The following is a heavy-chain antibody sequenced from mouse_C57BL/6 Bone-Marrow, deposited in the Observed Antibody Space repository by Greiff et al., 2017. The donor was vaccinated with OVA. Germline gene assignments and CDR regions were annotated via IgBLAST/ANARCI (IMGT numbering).Heavy chain of an antibody. CDR1: GFTFSSYG. D-gene: IGHD2-4*01. CDR3: AGHHDYDGAWFAY. J-gene: IGHJ3*01. CDR2: ISSGGSYT. Sequence: EVQGVESGGDLVKPGGSLKLSCAASGFTFSSYGMSWVRQTPDKRLEWVATISSGGSYTYYPDSVKGRFTISRDNAKNTLYLQMSSLKSEDTAMYDCAGHHDYDGAWFAYWGQGTLVTVSA. V-gene: IGHV5-6*01.